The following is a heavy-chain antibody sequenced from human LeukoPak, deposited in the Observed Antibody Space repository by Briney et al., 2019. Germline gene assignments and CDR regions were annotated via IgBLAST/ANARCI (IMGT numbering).Heavy chain of an antibody. CDR2: IRYDGSNK. V-gene: IGHV3-30*02. J-gene: IGHJ1*01. D-gene: IGHD5-24*01. Sequence: PGGSLRLSCAASGFTFSSYGMHWVRQAPGKGLEWVAFIRYDGSNKYYADSVKGRFTISRDNSKNTLYLQMNSLRAEDTAVYYCARVGEATIPAWGQGTLVTVSS. CDR1: GFTFSSYG. CDR3: ARVGEATIPA.